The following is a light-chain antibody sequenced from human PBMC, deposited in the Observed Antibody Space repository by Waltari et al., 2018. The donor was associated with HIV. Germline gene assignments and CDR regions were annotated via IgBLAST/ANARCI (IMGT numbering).Light chain of an antibody. V-gene: IGKV1-16*02. CDR1: QGIANS. CDR2: PAS. Sequence: DLQMTQSPSSLSASLGDRVTSTCRASQGIANSLTWFQQKPGKAPKPLIFPASTLQSGVPSKFSVSASGTDFTLTISSLQPEDFATYYCLQYITYPFTFGGGTQVE. CDR3: LQYITYPFT. J-gene: IGKJ4*01.